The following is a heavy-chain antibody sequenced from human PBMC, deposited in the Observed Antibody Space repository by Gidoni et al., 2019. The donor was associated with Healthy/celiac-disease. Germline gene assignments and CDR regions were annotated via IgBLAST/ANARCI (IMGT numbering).Heavy chain of an antibody. CDR3: ARINVKGAIAARHYYYMDV. CDR2: IDWDDDK. Sequence: QVTLRESGPALVKPTQTLTLTCTFSGFSLSTSGMCVSWIRQPPGKALEWLARIDWDDDKYYSTSLKTRLTISKDTSKNQVVLTMTNMDPVDTATYYCARINVKGAIAARHYYYMDVWGKGTTVTVSS. D-gene: IGHD6-6*01. V-gene: IGHV2-70*15. CDR1: GFSLSTSGMC. J-gene: IGHJ6*03.